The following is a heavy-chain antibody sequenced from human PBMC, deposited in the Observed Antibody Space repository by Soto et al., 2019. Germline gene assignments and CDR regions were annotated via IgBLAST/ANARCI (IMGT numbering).Heavy chain of an antibody. Sequence: PSETLSLTCAVPNGSLTNYFWSWIRQPPGKGLEWIGEISHTGSTNYNPSLESRLTMSLDTSKNRFSLDLTSVTAADTAVYFCARGRYCSGGICYPQMFDYWGQGTLVT. CDR3: ARGRYCSGGICYPQMFDY. J-gene: IGHJ4*02. V-gene: IGHV4-34*01. CDR2: ISHTGST. D-gene: IGHD2-15*01. CDR1: NGSLTNYF.